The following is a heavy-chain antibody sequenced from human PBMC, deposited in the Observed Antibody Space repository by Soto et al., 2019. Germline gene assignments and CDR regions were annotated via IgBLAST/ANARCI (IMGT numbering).Heavy chain of an antibody. D-gene: IGHD6-13*01. CDR3: ARDQWWYSSSWYSSLGYYGMDV. CDR2: ISAYNGNT. CDR1: GYTFTSYG. Sequence: ASVKVSCKASGYTFTSYGISWVRQAPGQGLEWMGWISAYNGNTNYAQKLQGRVTMTRDTSTSTAYMELSRLRSDDTAVYYCARDQWWYSSSWYSSLGYYGMDVWGQGTTVTVSS. V-gene: IGHV1-18*01. J-gene: IGHJ6*01.